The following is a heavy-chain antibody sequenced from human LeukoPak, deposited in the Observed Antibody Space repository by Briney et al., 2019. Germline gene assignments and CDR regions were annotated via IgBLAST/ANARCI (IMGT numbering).Heavy chain of an antibody. V-gene: IGHV3-11*01. CDR3: AKSRAALRGADPFDV. CDR1: GFTFSDYY. CDR2: ISSSGSTI. J-gene: IGHJ3*01. D-gene: IGHD4-17*01. Sequence: PGGSLRLSCAASGFTFSDYYMSWIRQAPGKGLEWVSYISSSGSTIYYADSVKGRFTISRDNAKNSLYLQMNSLRAEDTAVYYCAKSRAALRGADPFDVWGQGTVVTVSS.